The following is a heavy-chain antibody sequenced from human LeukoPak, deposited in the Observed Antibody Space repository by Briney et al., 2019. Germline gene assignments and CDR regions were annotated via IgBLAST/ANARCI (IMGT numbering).Heavy chain of an antibody. CDR3: ARKRTDSRSRDAFDI. Sequence: ASVKVSCKASGYTFTGYYMHWVRQAPGQGLEWMGWINPNSGGTNYAQKFQGRVTMTRDTSIGTAYMELSRLRSDDTAVYYCARKRTDSRSRDAFDIWGQGTMVTVSS. D-gene: IGHD1-1*01. CDR1: GYTFTGYY. V-gene: IGHV1-2*02. CDR2: INPNSGGT. J-gene: IGHJ3*02.